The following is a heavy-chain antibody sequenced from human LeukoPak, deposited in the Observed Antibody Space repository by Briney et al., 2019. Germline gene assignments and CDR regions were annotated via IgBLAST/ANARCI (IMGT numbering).Heavy chain of an antibody. J-gene: IGHJ6*03. D-gene: IGHD2/OR15-2a*01. Sequence: SSETLSLTCTVSGESTNPYYWNWIRQSAGKGLEWIGHIYKSGTTNFNPSLTSRVTMSLDTSRNQFSLKLSSVTAADTAVYFCARSFLDYMDVWGKGTTVTVSS. CDR2: IYKSGTT. V-gene: IGHV4-4*07. CDR3: ARSFLDYMDV. CDR1: GESTNPYY.